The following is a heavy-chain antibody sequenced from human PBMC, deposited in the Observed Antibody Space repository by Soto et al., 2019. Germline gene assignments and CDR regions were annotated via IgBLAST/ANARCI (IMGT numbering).Heavy chain of an antibody. J-gene: IGHJ6*02. CDR2: ISARSDNT. CDR3: AKRGDSYYYGMNV. Sequence: EVQLLASGGGLVQPGGSLRLSCAASGFTFYSYAMDWVRQAPGKGLEWVSSISARSDNTYYADSVKGRFTISRDHSKSTLYLRVNSLRAEDTAIYYCAKRGDSYYYGMNVWGQGTTVTVSS. D-gene: IGHD3-16*01. V-gene: IGHV3-23*01. CDR1: GFTFYSYA.